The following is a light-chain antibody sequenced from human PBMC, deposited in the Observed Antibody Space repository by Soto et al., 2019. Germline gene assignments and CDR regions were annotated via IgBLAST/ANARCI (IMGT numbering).Light chain of an antibody. Sequence: EIILQQSPDTLSLSPGESSPLSCRASQTVSSNYLAWCQQRPGQAPRLLIYGASTRAAGIPDRFSGSGSGTDFTLTITRLEPEDSAVYFCQQYTGPPTTVGQGTRLEIK. J-gene: IGKJ5*01. CDR2: GAS. CDR3: QQYTGPPTT. V-gene: IGKV3-20*01. CDR1: QTVSSNY.